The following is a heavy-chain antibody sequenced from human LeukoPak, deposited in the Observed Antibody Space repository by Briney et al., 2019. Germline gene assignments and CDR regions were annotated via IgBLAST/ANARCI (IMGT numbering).Heavy chain of an antibody. CDR3: ARCSTSFNYYYMDV. V-gene: IGHV4-61*02. CDR1: GGSISSGSYY. J-gene: IGHJ6*03. CDR2: TYTSGST. D-gene: IGHD2-2*01. Sequence: SETLSLTCTVSGGSISSGSYYWSWIRQPAGKGLEWIGRTYTSGSTNYNPSLKSRVTISVDTSKNQFSLKLSSVTAADTAVYYCARCSTSFNYYYMDVWGKGTTVTVSS.